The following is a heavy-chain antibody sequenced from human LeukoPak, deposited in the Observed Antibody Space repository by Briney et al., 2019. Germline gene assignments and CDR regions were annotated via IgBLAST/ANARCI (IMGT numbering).Heavy chain of an antibody. CDR1: GFTVSTNY. V-gene: IGHV3-53*01. CDR2: IYSGGNM. J-gene: IGHJ4*02. Sequence: GGSLRLSCAVSGFTVSTNYMTWVRQAPGKGLEWVSVIYSGGNMYYADSVKGRFTISRDNSKNTLYLQMHSLRAEDTAVYYCARGGGPYYSGSGTFDFWGQGTLVTVS. CDR3: ARGGGPYYSGSGTFDF. D-gene: IGHD3-10*01.